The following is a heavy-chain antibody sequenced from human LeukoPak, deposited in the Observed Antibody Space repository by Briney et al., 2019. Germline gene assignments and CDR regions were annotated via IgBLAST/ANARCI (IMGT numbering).Heavy chain of an antibody. Sequence: SETLSLTCAVSGGSISSSNWWSWVRQPPGKGLEWIGEIYHSGSTYYNPSLKSRVTISVDKSKNQFSLKLSSVTAADTAVYYCARAVLLWFGEPETMDVWGKGTTVTVSS. J-gene: IGHJ6*04. CDR1: GGSISSSNW. CDR3: ARAVLLWFGEPETMDV. D-gene: IGHD3-10*01. CDR2: IYHSGST. V-gene: IGHV4-4*02.